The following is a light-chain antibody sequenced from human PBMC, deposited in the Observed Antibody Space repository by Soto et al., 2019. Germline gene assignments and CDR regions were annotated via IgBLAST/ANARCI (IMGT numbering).Light chain of an antibody. J-gene: IGKJ5*01. V-gene: IGKV1-13*02. CDR2: DVS. CDR1: QDIRGA. Sequence: AIQLTQSPSSLSASVGDRVTITCRASQDIRGALAWYQQKTGKPPKLLIFDVSSLQSGVPSRFSRSGSGTDFTLTISSLKPEDFATYYFQQFNTYPITFGHGTRLQIK. CDR3: QQFNTYPIT.